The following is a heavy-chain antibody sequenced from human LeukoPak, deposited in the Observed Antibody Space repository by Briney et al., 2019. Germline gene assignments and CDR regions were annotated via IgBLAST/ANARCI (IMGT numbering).Heavy chain of an antibody. CDR3: AKDHPSGYYFDY. CDR2: ISGSGGST. V-gene: IGHV3-23*01. Sequence: GGSLRLSCAASVFTFSTYAISWVRQAPGKGLEWVSAISGSGGSTFNADSVKGRFTIYRDNSKNTLFLQMNRLRAEDTAIYYCAKDHPSGYYFDYWGQGTLVTVSS. J-gene: IGHJ4*02. D-gene: IGHD1-14*01. CDR1: VFTFSTYA.